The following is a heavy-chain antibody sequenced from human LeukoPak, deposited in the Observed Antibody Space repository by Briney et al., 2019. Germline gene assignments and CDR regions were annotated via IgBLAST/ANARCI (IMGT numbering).Heavy chain of an antibody. CDR2: ISSSSSTI. CDR1: GFTFSSYS. D-gene: IGHD2-21*02. Sequence: GGSLRLSCAASGFTFSSYSMNWVRQAPGKGLEWVSYISSSSSTIYDADSVKGRFTISRDNAKNSLYLQMNSLRAEDTAVYYCASNALLAYCGGDCSYYFDYWGQGTLVTVSS. V-gene: IGHV3-48*04. J-gene: IGHJ4*02. CDR3: ASNALLAYCGGDCSYYFDY.